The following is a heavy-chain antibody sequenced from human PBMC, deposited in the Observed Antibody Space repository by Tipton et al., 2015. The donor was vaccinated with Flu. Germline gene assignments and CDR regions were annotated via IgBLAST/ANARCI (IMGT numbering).Heavy chain of an antibody. V-gene: IGHV1-18*01. CDR1: GFTLTSYG. CDR2: ISAYNGNT. J-gene: IGHJ4*02. CDR3: AGDIENFDG. Sequence: QLVQSGAEVKKPGASVKVSCKASGFTLTSYGISWVRQAPGQGLEWMGWISAYNGNTNYAQKLQGRVTMTTDTSTSTAYMELRSLGCDHRAGYDCAGDIENFDGWGQGTLVTVSS. D-gene: IGHD3-16*02.